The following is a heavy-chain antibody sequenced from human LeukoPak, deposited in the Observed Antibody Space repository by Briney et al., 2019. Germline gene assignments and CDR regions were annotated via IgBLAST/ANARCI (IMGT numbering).Heavy chain of an antibody. CDR3: ARGYIVRGMDV. CDR1: GLTFSSYS. J-gene: IGHJ6*02. V-gene: IGHV3-48*04. Sequence: GGSLRLSCAASGLTFSSYSMNWVRQAPGKGLEWVSYISSSGRTTYYADSMTGRFTISRENAKNTLYLQMDSLRAEDTAVYYCARGYIVRGMDVWGQGTTVIVSS. D-gene: IGHD2-8*01. CDR2: ISSSGRTT.